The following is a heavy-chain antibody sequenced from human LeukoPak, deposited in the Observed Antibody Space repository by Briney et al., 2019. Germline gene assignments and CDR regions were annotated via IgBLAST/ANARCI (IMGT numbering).Heavy chain of an antibody. V-gene: IGHV4-34*01. Sequence: KPSETLSLTCAVYGGSFSSYYWSWIRQSPGKGLEWIGEINHSGTTKYNPSLKSRVTISVDTPQNQFSLKLSSVTAADTAVYYCARRRGRGYDLPSKYYFDYWGQGTLVTVSS. CDR3: ARRRGRGYDLPSKYYFDY. CDR1: GGSFSSYY. D-gene: IGHD5-12*01. J-gene: IGHJ4*02. CDR2: INHSGTT.